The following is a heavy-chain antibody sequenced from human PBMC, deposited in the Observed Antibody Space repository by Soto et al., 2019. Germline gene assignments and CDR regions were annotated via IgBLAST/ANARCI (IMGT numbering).Heavy chain of an antibody. V-gene: IGHV3-9*01. CDR2: ISWNSGSI. CDR3: AKDMADGYNSRPFDY. J-gene: IGHJ4*02. Sequence: GGSLRICFAASVFTFDEYAMHLVRQAPGKGLEWVPGISWNSGSIGYADSVKGRFTISRENAKTSLYLQMNSLRAEDTALYYCAKDMADGYNSRPFDYWGQGTLVTVSS. D-gene: IGHD5-12*01. CDR1: VFTFDEYA.